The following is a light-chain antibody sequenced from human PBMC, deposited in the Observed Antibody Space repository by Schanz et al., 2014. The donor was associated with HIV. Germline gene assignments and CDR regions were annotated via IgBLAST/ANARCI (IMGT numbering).Light chain of an antibody. J-gene: IGKJ1*01. V-gene: IGKV3-20*01. CDR3: QQYGNSPRT. CDR1: QRLSSSY. Sequence: EIVLTQSPGSLSLSPGGRATLSCAASQRLSSSYLAWYQQKRDQPPRLVIYATSSRAAGIPDRFSGTGSGTDFTLTISRLEPEDFAVYYCQQYGNSPRTFGQGTKVEI. CDR2: ATS.